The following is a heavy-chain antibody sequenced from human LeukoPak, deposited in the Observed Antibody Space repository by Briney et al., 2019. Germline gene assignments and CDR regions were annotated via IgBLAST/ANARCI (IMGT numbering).Heavy chain of an antibody. Sequence: PGGSLRLSCAASGFNFSNYWMTWVRQAPGKGLEGVTNIKKDGSDKDYVDSVKGRFTVSRDNAKTTMTLQMTSLRDDDTAIYFCARRGYNFGYYYYYYMDVWGKGTTVTVSS. V-gene: IGHV3-7*03. J-gene: IGHJ6*03. CDR2: IKKDGSDK. CDR3: ARRGYNFGYYYYYYMDV. D-gene: IGHD1-1*01. CDR1: GFNFSNYW.